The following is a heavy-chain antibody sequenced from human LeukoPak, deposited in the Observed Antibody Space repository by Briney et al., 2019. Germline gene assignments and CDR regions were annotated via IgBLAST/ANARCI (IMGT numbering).Heavy chain of an antibody. CDR1: GGAITNDNFY. J-gene: IGHJ4*02. CDR3: ARLFDY. CDR2: INYSGTT. V-gene: IGHV4-39*01. Sequence: SETLSLTCTASGGAITNDNFYWGWVRQPPGKGLEWVVSINYSGTTYYNPSLRSRLSISVDTSRTQFFLTLNSVTAADTAVYYCARLFDYWGRGILVTVSS.